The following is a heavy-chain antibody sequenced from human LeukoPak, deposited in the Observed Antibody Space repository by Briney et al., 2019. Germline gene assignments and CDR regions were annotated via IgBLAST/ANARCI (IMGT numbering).Heavy chain of an antibody. CDR1: GFTFSNYA. V-gene: IGHV3-23*01. CDR3: AKYSGSYYPPPNWDS. Sequence: GGSLRLSCAASGFTFSNYAMNWVRQAPGKGLEWVAGISGSGSSIYYAASVTGRFTLPRDHPKNTLYLQMNSLRAEDTAVYFCAKYSGSYYPPPNWDSGAQGTLAPVS. D-gene: IGHD1-26*01. J-gene: IGHJ4*02. CDR2: ISGSGSSI.